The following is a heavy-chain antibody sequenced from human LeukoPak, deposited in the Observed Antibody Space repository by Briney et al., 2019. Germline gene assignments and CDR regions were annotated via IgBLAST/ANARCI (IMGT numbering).Heavy chain of an antibody. J-gene: IGHJ4*02. D-gene: IGHD1-26*01. CDR3: ARAGAVWSFDY. V-gene: IGHV3-23*01. CDR1: GFTFTSFP. Sequence: GGSLRLSCAASGFTFTSFPMTWVRQAPGKGLEWVSGISGGGDITKYADSVKGRFTISRDKSKNTLYLQMNSLRAEDTAIYYCARAGAVWSFDYWGLGTLVTVSS. CDR2: ISGGGDIT.